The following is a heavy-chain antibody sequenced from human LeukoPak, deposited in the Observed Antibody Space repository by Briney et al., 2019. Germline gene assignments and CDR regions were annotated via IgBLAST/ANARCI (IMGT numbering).Heavy chain of an antibody. CDR3: ARVKSTTYYFDY. CDR1: GYSISSGYH. D-gene: IGHD4-17*01. J-gene: IGHJ4*02. Sequence: SETLSLTCAVSGYSISSGYHWGWIRQPPGKGLEWIGSIYHSGSTYYNQSLKSRVTISVDTSKNQFSLKLSSVTAADTAVYYCARVKSTTYYFDYWGQGTLVIVSS. V-gene: IGHV4-38-2*01. CDR2: IYHSGST.